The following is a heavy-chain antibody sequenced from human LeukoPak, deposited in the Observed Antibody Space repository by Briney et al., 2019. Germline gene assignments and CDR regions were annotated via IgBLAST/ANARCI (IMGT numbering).Heavy chain of an antibody. CDR1: KFTFSSYW. J-gene: IGHJ6*02. D-gene: IGHD2-15*01. Sequence: GGSLRLSCAASKFTFSSYWMSWVRQAPGKGLEWVANIKQDGSEKCYVDSVKGRFTISRDNAKNSLYLQMNSLRAEDTAVYYCARDRWELLSNSYHYCGLDVWGQGTTVTVSS. V-gene: IGHV3-7*01. CDR3: ARDRWELLSNSYHYCGLDV. CDR2: IKQDGSEK.